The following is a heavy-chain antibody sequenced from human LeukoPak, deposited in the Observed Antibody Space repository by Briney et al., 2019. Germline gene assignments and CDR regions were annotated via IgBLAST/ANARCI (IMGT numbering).Heavy chain of an antibody. J-gene: IGHJ4*02. Sequence: PSETLSLTCAVYGGSFSGYYWSWIRQPPGKGLEWIGEINHSGSTNYNPSLKSRVTISVDTSKTQFSLKLSSVTAADTAVYYCARGGGTYYFDYWGQGTLVTVSS. CDR1: GGSFSGYY. CDR2: INHSGST. CDR3: ARGGGTYYFDY. D-gene: IGHD3-16*01. V-gene: IGHV4-34*01.